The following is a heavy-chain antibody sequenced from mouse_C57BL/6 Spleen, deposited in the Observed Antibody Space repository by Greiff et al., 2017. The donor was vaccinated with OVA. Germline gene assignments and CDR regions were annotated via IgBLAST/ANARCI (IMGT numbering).Heavy chain of an antibody. CDR1: GFTFSDYY. Sequence: EVQLVESEGGLVQPGSSMKLSCTASGFTFSDYYMAWVRQVPEKGLEWVANINYDGSSTYYLDSLKSRFIISRDNAKNILYLQMSSLKSEDTATYYCARDDDGYPFDYWGQGTTLTVSS. V-gene: IGHV5-16*01. J-gene: IGHJ2*01. D-gene: IGHD2-3*01. CDR2: INYDGSST. CDR3: ARDDDGYPFDY.